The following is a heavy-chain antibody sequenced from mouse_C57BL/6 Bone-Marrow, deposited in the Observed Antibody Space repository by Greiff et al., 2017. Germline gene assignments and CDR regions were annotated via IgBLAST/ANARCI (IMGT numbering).Heavy chain of an antibody. D-gene: IGHD1-1*01. V-gene: IGHV1-81*01. CDR1: GYTFTSYG. J-gene: IGHJ3*01. CDR3: AYYYGSSYVFAY. CDR2: IYPRSGNT. Sequence: QVQLKQPGAELARPGASVKLSCKASGYTFTSYGISWVKQRTGQGLEWIGEIYPRSGNTYYNEKFKGKATLTADKSSSTAYMELRSLTSEDSAVYFCAYYYGSSYVFAYWGQGTLVTVSA.